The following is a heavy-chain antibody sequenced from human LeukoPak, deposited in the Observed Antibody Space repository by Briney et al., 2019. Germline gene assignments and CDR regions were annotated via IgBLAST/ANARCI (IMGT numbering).Heavy chain of an antibody. CDR2: ITISSSII. Sequence: GGSLRLSCAASGFSFSDYSMNWVRQAPGKGLEWVSSITISSSIIYYADSVKGRFTISGDNAKNSLFLQMNSLRAEDTAMYYCARDLSDDYSLDFWGQGTLVSVSS. CDR1: GFSFSDYS. D-gene: IGHD3-16*01. V-gene: IGHV3-21*01. J-gene: IGHJ4*02. CDR3: ARDLSDDYSLDF.